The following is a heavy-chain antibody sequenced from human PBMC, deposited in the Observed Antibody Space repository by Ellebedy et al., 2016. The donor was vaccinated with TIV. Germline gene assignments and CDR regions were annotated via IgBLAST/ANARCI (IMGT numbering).Heavy chain of an antibody. D-gene: IGHD3-16*01. V-gene: IGHV3-48*02. CDR2: IKSSSNPI. Sequence: GGSMRLSCAASGFTFRSYSMNWVRQAPGKGLEWVSHIKSSSNPIYYADSVKGLFIISRDNAKNSLYLKMNNLRDEDPAVYYCSRDGGRGGGNDFWGQGTLVIVSS. J-gene: IGHJ4*02. CDR1: GFTFRSYS. CDR3: SRDGGRGGGNDF.